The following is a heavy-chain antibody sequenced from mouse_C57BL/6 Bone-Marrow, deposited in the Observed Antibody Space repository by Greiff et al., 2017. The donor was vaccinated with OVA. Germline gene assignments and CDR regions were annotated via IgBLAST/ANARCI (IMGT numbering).Heavy chain of an antibody. V-gene: IGHV1-76*01. Sequence: QVQLQQSGAELVRPGASVKLSCKASGYTFTDYYINWVKQRPGQGLEWIARIYPGSGNTYYNEKFKGKATLTADKSSSTAYMQLSSLTSEDSAVYFCARAPPLLWHYWYFDVWGTGTTVTVSS. J-gene: IGHJ1*03. CDR3: ARAPPLLWHYWYFDV. CDR2: IYPGSGNT. D-gene: IGHD2-1*01. CDR1: GYTFTDYY.